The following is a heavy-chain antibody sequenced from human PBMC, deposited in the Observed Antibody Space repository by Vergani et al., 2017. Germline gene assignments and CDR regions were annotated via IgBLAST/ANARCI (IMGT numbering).Heavy chain of an antibody. Sequence: QVQLVESGGGVVQPGRSLRLSCAASGFTFSSYAMHWVRQAPGKGLEWVAVISYDGSNKYYADSVKGRFTISRDNAKNSLYLQMNSLRAEDTAVYYCAREGDIVVVPAALDYWGQGTLVTVSS. J-gene: IGHJ4*02. CDR3: AREGDIVVVPAALDY. D-gene: IGHD2-2*01. CDR1: GFTFSSYA. V-gene: IGHV3-30*07. CDR2: ISYDGSNK.